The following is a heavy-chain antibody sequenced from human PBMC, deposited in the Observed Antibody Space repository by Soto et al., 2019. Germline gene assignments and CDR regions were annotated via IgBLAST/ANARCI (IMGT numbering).Heavy chain of an antibody. CDR2: IIPIFGTA. Sequence: ASVKVSCKASGGTFSSYAISWVRQAPGQGLEWMGGIIPIFGTANYAQKFQGRVTITADASTSTAYMELSSLRSDDTAVYYCFFMVRGRHWFDPWGQGTLVTVSS. D-gene: IGHD3-10*01. V-gene: IGHV1-69*13. J-gene: IGHJ5*02. CDR3: FFMVRGRHWFDP. CDR1: GGTFSSYA.